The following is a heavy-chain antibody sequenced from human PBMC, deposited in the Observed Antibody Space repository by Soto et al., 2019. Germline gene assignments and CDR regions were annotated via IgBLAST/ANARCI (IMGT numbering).Heavy chain of an antibody. CDR1: GGSTSSYY. CDR3: ARGSGYCSGGSCYWFDP. Sequence: SETLSLTCTVSGGSTSSYYWSWIRQPPGKGLEWIGYIYYSGSTNYNPSLKSRVTISVDTSKNQFSLKLSSVTAADTAVYYCARGSGYCSGGSCYWFDPWGQGTLVTVSS. V-gene: IGHV4-59*01. J-gene: IGHJ5*02. CDR2: IYYSGST. D-gene: IGHD2-15*01.